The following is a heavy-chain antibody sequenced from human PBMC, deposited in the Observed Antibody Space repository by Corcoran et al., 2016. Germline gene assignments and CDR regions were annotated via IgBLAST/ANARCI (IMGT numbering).Heavy chain of an antibody. V-gene: IGHV1-18*01. CDR1: GYTFTSYG. D-gene: IGHD4-17*01. Sequence: QVQLVQSGAEVKKPGASVKVSCKASGYTFTSYGISWVRQAPGQGLEWMGWISAYNGNTNYAQKLQGRVTMTTDTSTSTAYMELRSLRSDDTAVDYCAREIRPSTTVNYYYYGMDVWGQGTTVTVSS. CDR2: ISAYNGNT. CDR3: AREIRPSTTVNYYYYGMDV. J-gene: IGHJ6*02.